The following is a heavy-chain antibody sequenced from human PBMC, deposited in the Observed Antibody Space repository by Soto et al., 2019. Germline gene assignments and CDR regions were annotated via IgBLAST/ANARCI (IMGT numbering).Heavy chain of an antibody. CDR2: IYYSGSS. CDR3: ARDSPSQDSWGSEVAFDV. D-gene: IGHD7-27*01. V-gene: IGHV4-31*11. Sequence: PSETLSLTCAVSGGSISSRGSYWSWIRQLPGKGLEWIGFIYYSGSSYYSPSLKSRVTISIDTSQNQFSLKLTSVMAADTAMYFCARDSPSQDSWGSEVAFDVWGQGTLVTVSS. J-gene: IGHJ3*01. CDR1: GGSISSRGSY.